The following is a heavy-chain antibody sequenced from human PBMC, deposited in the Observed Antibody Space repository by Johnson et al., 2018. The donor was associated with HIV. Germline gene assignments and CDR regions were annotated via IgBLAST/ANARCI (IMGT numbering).Heavy chain of an antibody. CDR2: IEYDGSNK. Sequence: QVLLMESGGGVVQPGGSLRLSCAASGFPFSSYGMHWVRPTPGKGLEWVTVIEYDGSNKYYADSVTGRFTISRDNSKNTLYLQMNSLRAEDTAVYYCARVAPAHDAFDIWGQGTMVTVSS. D-gene: IGHD2-2*01. V-gene: IGHV3-30*19. J-gene: IGHJ3*02. CDR1: GFPFSSYG. CDR3: ARVAPAHDAFDI.